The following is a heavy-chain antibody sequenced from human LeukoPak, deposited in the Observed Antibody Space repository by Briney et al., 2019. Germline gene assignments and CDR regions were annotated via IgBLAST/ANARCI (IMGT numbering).Heavy chain of an antibody. CDR1: GFTVSSNY. CDR3: ARDSEYSSGWYSFDY. CDR2: IYSGGST. V-gene: IGHV3-53*01. Sequence: GGSLRRSCAASGFTVSSNYMSWVRQAPGKGLEWVSVIYSGGSTYYADSVKGRFTISRDNSKNTLYLQMNSLRAEDTAVYYCARDSEYSSGWYSFDYWGQGTLVTVSS. J-gene: IGHJ4*02. D-gene: IGHD6-19*01.